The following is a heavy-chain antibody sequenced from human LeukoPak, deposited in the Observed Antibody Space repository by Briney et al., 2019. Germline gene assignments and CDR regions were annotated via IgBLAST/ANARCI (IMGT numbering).Heavy chain of an antibody. CDR3: AKGPRYCSGGTCFLWAFDV. V-gene: IGHV3-30*02. CDR1: GFTFSSYG. J-gene: IGHJ3*01. Sequence: GGSLRLSCAASGFTFSSYGMHWVRQAPGKGLEWVAFIRYDGTNKYYADSVKGRFTISRDNYKNTLYLKMNNLRAEDTAVYYCAKGPRYCSGGTCFLWAFDVWGQGTMVTVSS. CDR2: IRYDGTNK. D-gene: IGHD2-15*01.